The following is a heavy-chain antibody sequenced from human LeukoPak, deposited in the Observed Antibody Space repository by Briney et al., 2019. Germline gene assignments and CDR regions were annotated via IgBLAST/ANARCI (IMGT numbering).Heavy chain of an antibody. Sequence: ASVKVSCKASGYTFTSYGMTWVRQAPGQGLEWMGWISAYNGNTNYAQMLQGRVTMTTDTSTSTAYMELRSLRSDDTAVYYCARGLQETLGWLKAFSAFDIWGQGTMVTVSS. J-gene: IGHJ3*02. CDR3: ARGLQETLGWLKAFSAFDI. CDR1: GYTFTSYG. V-gene: IGHV1-18*01. CDR2: ISAYNGNT. D-gene: IGHD5-24*01.